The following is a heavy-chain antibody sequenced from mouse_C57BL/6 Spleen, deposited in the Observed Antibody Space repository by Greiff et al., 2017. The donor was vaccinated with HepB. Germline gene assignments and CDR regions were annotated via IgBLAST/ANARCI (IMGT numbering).Heavy chain of an antibody. V-gene: IGHV14-4*01. CDR3: TITTERYFDV. J-gene: IGHJ1*03. D-gene: IGHD1-1*01. Sequence: VQLQQSGAELVRPGASVKLSCTASGFNIKDDYMHWVKQRPEQGLEWIGWIDPENGDTEYASKFQGKATITADTSSNTAYLQLSSLTSEDTAVYYCTITTERYFDVWGTGTTVTVSS. CDR1: GFNIKDDY. CDR2: IDPENGDT.